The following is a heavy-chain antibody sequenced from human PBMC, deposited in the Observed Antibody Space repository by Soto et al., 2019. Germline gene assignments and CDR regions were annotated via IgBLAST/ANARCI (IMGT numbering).Heavy chain of an antibody. D-gene: IGHD6-19*01. J-gene: IGHJ4*02. CDR2: IWCDGSNK. V-gene: IGHV3-33*01. CDR3: ARDRGQWLISYYFDY. CDR1: GFTFSSYG. Sequence: QVQLVESGGGVVQPGRSLRLSCAASGFTFSSYGMHWVRQAPGKGLEWVAVIWCDGSNKYYADSVKGRFTISRDNSKNTLYLQMNSLRAEDTAVYYCARDRGQWLISYYFDYWGQGTLVTVSS.